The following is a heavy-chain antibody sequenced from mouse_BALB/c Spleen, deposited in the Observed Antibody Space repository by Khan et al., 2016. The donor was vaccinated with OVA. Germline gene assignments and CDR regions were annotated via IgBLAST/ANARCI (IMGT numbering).Heavy chain of an antibody. CDR3: ASGYFGNYEFAY. CDR1: GYTFTSYW. Sequence: VELVESGAELVKPGASVKLSCKTSGYTFTSYWIQWVKQRPGQGLGWIGQIFPGTGTTYYNENFKGKATLTIDTSSTTAYMQLSSLTSEDSAVYFCASGYFGNYEFAYWGQGTLVTVSA. J-gene: IGHJ3*01. V-gene: IGHV1S132*01. D-gene: IGHD2-1*01. CDR2: IFPGTGTT.